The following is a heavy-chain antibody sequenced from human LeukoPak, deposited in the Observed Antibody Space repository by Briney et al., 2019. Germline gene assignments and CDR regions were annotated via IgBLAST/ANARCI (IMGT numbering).Heavy chain of an antibody. D-gene: IGHD6-13*01. CDR3: ARGAGAGYTNAPLDY. Sequence: SETLSLTCTVSGGSISRYYWSWIRQPPGKGLEWIGYIYYSGSTNYNPSLKSRVSISVDTSKNQFSLKLSSVTAADTTVYYCARGAGAGYTNAPLDYWGQGTVVTVSS. CDR1: GGSISRYY. CDR2: IYYSGST. V-gene: IGHV4-59*01. J-gene: IGHJ4*02.